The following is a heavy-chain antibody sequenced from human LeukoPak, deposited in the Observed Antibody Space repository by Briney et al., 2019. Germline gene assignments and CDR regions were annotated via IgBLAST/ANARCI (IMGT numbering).Heavy chain of an antibody. D-gene: IGHD3-22*01. Sequence: GASVKVSCKASGYTFTSYGISWVRQAPGQGLEWMGWISAYNGNTNYAQKFQGRVTMTRNTSISTAYMELSSLRSEDTAVYYCAVTMSGSFAIWGQGTMVTVSS. CDR2: ISAYNGNT. J-gene: IGHJ3*02. CDR3: AVTMSGSFAI. CDR1: GYTFTSYG. V-gene: IGHV1-18*01.